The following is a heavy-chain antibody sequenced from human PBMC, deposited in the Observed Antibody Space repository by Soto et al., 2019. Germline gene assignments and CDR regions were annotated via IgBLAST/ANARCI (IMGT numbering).Heavy chain of an antibody. CDR1: GGTFSSYA. J-gene: IGHJ5*02. D-gene: IGHD2-21*02. CDR2: IIPIFGTA. CDR3: ARDTAVTAILGGVTYNWFDP. V-gene: IGHV1-69*06. Sequence: SVKVSCKASGGTFSSYAISWVRQAPGQGLEWMGGIIPIFGTANYAQKFQGRVTITADKSTSTAYMELSSLRSEDTAVYYCARDTAVTAILGGVTYNWFDPWGQGTLVTVSS.